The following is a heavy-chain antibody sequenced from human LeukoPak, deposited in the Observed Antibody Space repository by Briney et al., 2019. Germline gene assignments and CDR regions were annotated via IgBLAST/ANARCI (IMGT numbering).Heavy chain of an antibody. CDR2: IVVGSGNT. Sequence: ASVKVSCKASGFTFTSSAMQWVRQARGQRLEWIGWIVVGSGNTNYAQKFQERVTITRDMSTSTAYMELSSLRSEDTAVYYCAADRDYYDSSGAADYWGQGTLVTASS. D-gene: IGHD3-22*01. CDR1: GFTFTSSA. J-gene: IGHJ4*02. CDR3: AADRDYYDSSGAADY. V-gene: IGHV1-58*02.